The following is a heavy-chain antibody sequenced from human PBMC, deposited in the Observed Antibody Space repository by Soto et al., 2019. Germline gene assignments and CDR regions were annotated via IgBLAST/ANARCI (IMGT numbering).Heavy chain of an antibody. CDR3: AIYIIAVAGSFDY. V-gene: IGHV1-69*13. J-gene: IGHJ4*02. CDR2: INPNSGTA. Sequence: SVKVSCKASGYTFTSYDINWVRQAPGQGLEWMGGINPNSGTANYAQKFQGRVTITADESTSTAYMELSSLRSEDTAVYYCAIYIIAVAGSFDYWGQGTLVTVSS. CDR1: GYTFTSYD. D-gene: IGHD6-19*01.